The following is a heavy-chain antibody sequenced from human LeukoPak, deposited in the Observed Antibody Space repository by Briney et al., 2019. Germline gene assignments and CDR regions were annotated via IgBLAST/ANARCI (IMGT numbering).Heavy chain of an antibody. D-gene: IGHD4-17*01. CDR3: ARGGRDYGNWFDP. J-gene: IGHJ5*02. CDR1: GGSFSGYY. CDR2: INHSGST. V-gene: IGHV4-34*01. Sequence: PSETLSLTCAVYGGSFSGYYWSWIRQPPGKGLEWIGEINHSGSTNYNPSLKSRVTISVDTSKNQFSLKLSSVTAADTAVYYCARGGRDYGNWFDPWGQGTLVTVSS.